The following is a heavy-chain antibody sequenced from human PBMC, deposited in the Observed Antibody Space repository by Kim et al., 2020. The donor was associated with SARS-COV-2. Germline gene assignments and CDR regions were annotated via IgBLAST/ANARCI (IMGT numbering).Heavy chain of an antibody. V-gene: IGHV3-74*01. D-gene: IGHD3-10*01. J-gene: IGHJ4*02. CDR3: ARDLSGADDY. CDR2: T. Sequence: TNYADSVQSRFTISRDNAENTLYLQMNSLTAEDTAVSYCARDLSGADDYWGQGTLVTVSS.